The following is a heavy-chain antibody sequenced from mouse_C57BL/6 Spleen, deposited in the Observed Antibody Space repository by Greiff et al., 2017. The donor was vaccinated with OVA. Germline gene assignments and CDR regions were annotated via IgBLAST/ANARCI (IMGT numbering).Heavy chain of an antibody. D-gene: IGHD1-1*01. CDR3: TRGVYGLYFDY. CDR2: IDPETGGT. CDR1: GYTFTDYE. V-gene: IGHV1-15*01. J-gene: IGHJ2*01. Sequence: QVQLKQSGAELVRPGASVTLSCKASGYTFTDYEMHWVKQTPVHGLEWIGAIDPETGGTAYNQKFKGKAILTADKSSSTAYMELRRLTSEDSAVYYCTRGVYGLYFDYWGQGTTLTVSS.